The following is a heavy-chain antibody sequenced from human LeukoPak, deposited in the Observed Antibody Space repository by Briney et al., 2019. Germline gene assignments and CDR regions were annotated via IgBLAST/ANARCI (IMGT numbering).Heavy chain of an antibody. CDR3: ARKSGSIVVVTASWPFDY. J-gene: IGHJ4*02. CDR1: GYSFTSYW. D-gene: IGHD2-21*02. V-gene: IGHV5-51*01. Sequence: GESLKISCKGSGYSFTSYWIGWVRQMPGKGLEWMGIIYPGDSDTRYSPSFQGQVTISADKSISTAYLQWSSLKASDTAMYSCARKSGSIVVVTASWPFDYWGQGTLVTVSS. CDR2: IYPGDSDT.